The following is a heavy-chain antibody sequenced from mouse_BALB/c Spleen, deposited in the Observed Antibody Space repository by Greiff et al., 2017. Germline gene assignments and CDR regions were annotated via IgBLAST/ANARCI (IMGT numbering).Heavy chain of an antibody. CDR3: AVYYYGSPCAY. J-gene: IGHJ3*01. CDR1: GYTFTSYW. Sequence: QVQLKQSGAELARPGASVKLSCKASGYTFTSYWMQWVKQRPGQGLEWIGAIYPGDGDTRYTQKFKGKATLTADKSSSTAYMQLSSLASEDSAVYYCAVYYYGSPCAYWGQGTLVTVSA. D-gene: IGHD1-1*01. V-gene: IGHV1-87*01. CDR2: IYPGDGDT.